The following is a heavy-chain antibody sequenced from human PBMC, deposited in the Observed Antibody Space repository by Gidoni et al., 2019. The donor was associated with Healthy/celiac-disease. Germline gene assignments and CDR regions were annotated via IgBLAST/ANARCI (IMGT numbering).Heavy chain of an antibody. CDR2: ISGSGGST. CDR1: GFTFRSYA. J-gene: IGHJ4*02. D-gene: IGHD3-16*01. Sequence: EVQLLESGGGLVQPGGSLRLSCAASGFTFRSYAMSWVRQAPGKGLEWVSAISGSGGSTYYADSVKGRCTISRDNSKNTLYLQMNSLRAEDTAVYYCAKDRELWGIPYYFDYWGQGTLVTVSS. CDR3: AKDRELWGIPYYFDY. V-gene: IGHV3-23*01.